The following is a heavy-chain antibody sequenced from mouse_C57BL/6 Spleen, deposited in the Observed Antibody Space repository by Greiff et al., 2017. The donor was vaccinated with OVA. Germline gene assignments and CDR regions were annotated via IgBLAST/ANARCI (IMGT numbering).Heavy chain of an antibody. CDR3: TSIYDGYYVWFAY. J-gene: IGHJ3*01. CDR1: GYTFTDYE. CDR2: IDPETGGT. D-gene: IGHD2-3*01. Sequence: QVQLQQSGAELVRPGASVTLSCKASGYTFTDYEMHWVKQTPVHGLEWIGAIDPETGGTAYNQKFKGKAILTADKSSSTAYMELRSLTSEDSAVYYCTSIYDGYYVWFAYWGQGTLVTVSA. V-gene: IGHV1-15*01.